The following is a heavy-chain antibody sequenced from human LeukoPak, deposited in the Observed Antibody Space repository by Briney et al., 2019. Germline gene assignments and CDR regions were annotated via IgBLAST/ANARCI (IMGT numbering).Heavy chain of an antibody. CDR3: ARSPRSNYYYMDV. J-gene: IGHJ6*03. CDR1: GYTFTGYY. CDR2: INPNSGGT. Sequence: ASVKVSCKASGYTFTGYYMHWVRQAPGQGLEWMGWINPNSGGTNYAQKFQGRVTMTRDTSISTAYMELSRLRSDDTAVYYCARSPRSNYYYMDVWDKGTTVTVYS. V-gene: IGHV1-2*02.